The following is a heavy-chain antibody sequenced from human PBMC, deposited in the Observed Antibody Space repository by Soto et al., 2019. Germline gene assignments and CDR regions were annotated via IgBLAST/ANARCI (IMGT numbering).Heavy chain of an antibody. CDR1: GFTFTGYS. CDR3: AAALTGFNAFDI. J-gene: IGHJ3*02. D-gene: IGHD3-9*01. Sequence: GVSVEASSKDSGFTFTGYSMHSAQQAPGQGLEWMGWINPNSGGTNYAQKFQDRVTMTRDTSTSTAYMELSSLRSEDTAVYYCAAALTGFNAFDIWGQGTMDTVSS. CDR2: INPNSGGT. V-gene: IGHV1-2*02.